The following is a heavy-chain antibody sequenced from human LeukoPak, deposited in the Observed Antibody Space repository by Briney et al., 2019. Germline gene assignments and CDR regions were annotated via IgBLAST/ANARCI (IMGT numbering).Heavy chain of an antibody. Sequence: PSETLSLTCTVSGGSISSYYWSWIRQPPGKGLEWIGYIYYSGSTNYNPSLKSRVTISVDTSKNQFSLRLSSVTAADTAVYYCARLTDSSVNYFDYWGQGTLVTVSS. D-gene: IGHD3-22*01. CDR2: IYYSGST. CDR1: GGSISSYY. J-gene: IGHJ4*02. CDR3: ARLTDSSVNYFDY. V-gene: IGHV4-59*01.